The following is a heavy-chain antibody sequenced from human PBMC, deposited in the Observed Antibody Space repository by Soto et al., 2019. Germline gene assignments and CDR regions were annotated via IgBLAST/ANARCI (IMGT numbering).Heavy chain of an antibody. CDR3: AHTPSMVRGVTS. Sequence: QITLKESGPTLVKPTQTLTLTCTFSGFSLSTSGVGVGWIRQPPGKALEWLALIYWDDDKRYSPSLKSRLTITKDTSKTQVVLTLPSMDPVDTATYYCAHTPSMVRGVTSWGQGTLVTVSS. V-gene: IGHV2-5*02. CDR1: GFSLSTSGVG. CDR2: IYWDDDK. J-gene: IGHJ4*02. D-gene: IGHD3-10*01.